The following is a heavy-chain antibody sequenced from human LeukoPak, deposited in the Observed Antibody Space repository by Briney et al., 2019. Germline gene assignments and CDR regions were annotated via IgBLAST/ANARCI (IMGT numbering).Heavy chain of an antibody. D-gene: IGHD2-15*01. CDR3: AKIRLEESATGY. Sequence: PWGSLRLSCAASGFSFSAYGMNWVRQAPGKGLEWVSAIGGSGATTYYADSVRGRFTISRDNSKNTMYLQMSSLRAEDTAVYYCAKIRLEESATGYWGQRTLVTVSS. CDR2: IGGSGATT. CDR1: GFSFSAYG. J-gene: IGHJ4*02. V-gene: IGHV3-23*01.